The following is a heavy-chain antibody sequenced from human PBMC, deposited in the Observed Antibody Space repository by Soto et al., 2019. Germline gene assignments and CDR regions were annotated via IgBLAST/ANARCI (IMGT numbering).Heavy chain of an antibody. D-gene: IGHD5-18*01. V-gene: IGHV3-7*05. Sequence: EVQLVESGGGVVQPGGSLRLSCGASGFTFRTYWLSWVRQVPGKGLEWVDNINQDGSEKNYVDSVKGRFTISRDNAKNSRHLQMSSLRAEDTALYYCARDGSTSWYSYDYHGMDVWGQGTTVTVSS. CDR1: GFTFRTYW. CDR3: ARDGSTSWYSYDYHGMDV. CDR2: INQDGSEK. J-gene: IGHJ6*02.